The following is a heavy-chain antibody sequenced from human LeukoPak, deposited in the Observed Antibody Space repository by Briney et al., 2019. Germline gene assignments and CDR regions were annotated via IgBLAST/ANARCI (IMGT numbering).Heavy chain of an antibody. D-gene: IGHD5-24*01. J-gene: IGHJ2*01. V-gene: IGHV1-2*02. CDR1: GYTFTGYY. CDR3: AREGDGYKRGDWYFDL. Sequence: ASVKVSCKASGYTFTGYYMHWVRQAPGQGLEWMGWINPNSGGTNYAQKFQGRVIMTRDTSISTAYMELSRLRSDDAAVYYCAREGDGYKRGDWYFDLWGRGTLVTVSS. CDR2: INPNSGGT.